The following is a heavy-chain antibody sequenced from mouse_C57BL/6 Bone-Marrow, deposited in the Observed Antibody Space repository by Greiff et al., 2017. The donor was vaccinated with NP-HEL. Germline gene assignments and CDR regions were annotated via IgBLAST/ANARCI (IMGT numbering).Heavy chain of an antibody. V-gene: IGHV1-12*01. CDR2: IYPGNGDT. D-gene: IGHD2-4*01. J-gene: IGHJ3*01. Sequence: QVQLQQSGAELVRPGASVKMSCKASGYPFTSYNMHWVKQTPRQGLEWIGAIYPGNGDTSYNQKFKGKATLTVDKASSTAYMPLSSLTSEDSAVYFCARGAYEYDVWFAYWGQGTLVTVSA. CDR1: GYPFTSYN. CDR3: ARGAYEYDVWFAY.